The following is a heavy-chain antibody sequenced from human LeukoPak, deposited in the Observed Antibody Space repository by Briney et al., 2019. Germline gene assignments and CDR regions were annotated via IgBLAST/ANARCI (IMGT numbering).Heavy chain of an antibody. D-gene: IGHD6-13*01. Sequence: ASVKVSCKASGYTFTSYDINWVRQATGQGLEWMGWMNPNSGNTGYAQKFQGRVTMTRNTSISTVYMELSSLRSEDTAVYYCARLVLSSWYSGWPGYYGMDVWGQGTTVTVSS. CDR3: ARLVLSSWYSGWPGYYGMDV. CDR1: GYTFTSYD. CDR2: MNPNSGNT. J-gene: IGHJ6*02. V-gene: IGHV1-8*01.